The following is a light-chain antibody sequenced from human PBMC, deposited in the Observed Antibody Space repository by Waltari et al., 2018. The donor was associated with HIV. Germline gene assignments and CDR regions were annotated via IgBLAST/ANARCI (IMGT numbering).Light chain of an antibody. V-gene: IGLV3-25*03. CDR1: ALAKHH. J-gene: IGLJ3*02. CDR2: KGS. CDR3: QSTDSSGISWV. Sequence: SNKLTQPPSVSESPGQTARITCSGDALAKHHAHWYQQKPGQAPLSVLDKGSWRPSGIPEPFSGSISVTTVTLTISGVQAEDEADYYCQSTDSSGISWVFGGGTKLTVL.